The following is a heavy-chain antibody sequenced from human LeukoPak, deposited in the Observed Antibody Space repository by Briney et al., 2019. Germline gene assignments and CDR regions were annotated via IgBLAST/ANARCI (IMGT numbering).Heavy chain of an antibody. Sequence: PGRSLRLSCAASGFTFSSYAMHWVRQAPGKGLEWVAVISYDGSNKYYADSVKGRFTISRDNSKNTLYLQMNSLRAEDTAVYYCARVDYYDSSGYFDYWGQGTLVTVSS. J-gene: IGHJ4*02. CDR2: ISYDGSNK. V-gene: IGHV3-30-3*01. D-gene: IGHD3-22*01. CDR1: GFTFSSYA. CDR3: ARVDYYDSSGYFDY.